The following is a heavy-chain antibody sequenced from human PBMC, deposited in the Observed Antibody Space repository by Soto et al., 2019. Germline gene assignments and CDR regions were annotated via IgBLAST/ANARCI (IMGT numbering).Heavy chain of an antibody. CDR3: ARTLYGDNVDY. Sequence: QVQLVQSGAEVKKPGASVKVSCKASGYTFTSYDINWVRQATGQGLEWMGWMNPNSGNTGYAQKFQGRXTXTXYTSISTAYRELSSLRSEDTAVDYCARTLYGDNVDYWGQGTLVTVSS. CDR2: MNPNSGNT. J-gene: IGHJ4*02. V-gene: IGHV1-8*01. D-gene: IGHD4-17*01. CDR1: GYTFTSYD.